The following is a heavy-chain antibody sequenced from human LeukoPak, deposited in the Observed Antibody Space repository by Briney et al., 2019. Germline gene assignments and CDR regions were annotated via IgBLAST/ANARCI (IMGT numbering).Heavy chain of an antibody. V-gene: IGHV4-4*09. CDR2: IYNSEST. CDR1: GGSVSSYY. J-gene: IGHJ2*01. D-gene: IGHD6-19*01. CDR3: ARFHSGPSGWYVLWYFGL. Sequence: SETLSLTCTVSGGSVSSYYWSWIRQPPGKGLEWIGYIYNSESTNYNSSLQSRVTMSVDTSKNQLFLKLSSVTAADTAVYYCARFHSGPSGWYVLWYFGLWGRGTLVTVSS.